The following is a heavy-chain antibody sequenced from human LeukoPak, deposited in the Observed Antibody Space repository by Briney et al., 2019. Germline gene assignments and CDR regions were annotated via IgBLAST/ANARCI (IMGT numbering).Heavy chain of an antibody. Sequence: PSETLSLTCTVSGGSISSSSYYWGWIRQPPGKGLEWIGSIYYSGSTYYNPSLKSRVTISVDTSKNQFSLKLSSVTAADTAVYYCARHGSRNNSVGYWGQGTLVTFYS. CDR3: ARHGSRNNSVGY. CDR2: IYYSGST. V-gene: IGHV4-39*01. D-gene: IGHD6-25*01. CDR1: GGSISSSSYY. J-gene: IGHJ4*02.